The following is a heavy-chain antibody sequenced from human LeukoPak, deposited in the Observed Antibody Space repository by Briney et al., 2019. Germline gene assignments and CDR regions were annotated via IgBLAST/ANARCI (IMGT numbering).Heavy chain of an antibody. V-gene: IGHV4-38-2*01. D-gene: IGHD3-10*01. CDR3: ASRVYYYGSGSYYSWFDP. CDR2: IYHSGST. J-gene: IGHJ5*02. Sequence: SETLSLTCAVSGYSISSGYYWGWIQQPPGKGLEWIGSIYHSGSTYYNPSLKSRVTISVDTSKNQFSLKLSSVTAADTAVYYCASRVYYYGSGSYYSWFDPWGQGTLVTVSS. CDR1: GYSISSGYY.